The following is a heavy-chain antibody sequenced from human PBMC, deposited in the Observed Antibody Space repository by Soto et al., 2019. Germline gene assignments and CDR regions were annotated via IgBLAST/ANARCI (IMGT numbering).Heavy chain of an antibody. CDR2: INAYNGNT. Sequence: QVQLVQSGAEVKKPGASVKVSCKASGYTFTSYGISWXXXXXXXGLEWMGWINAYNGNTKYAQKLQGRVTMTTDTXXXXXXXXXXXXXXXXXXXXXXXXXXXISIFDYWGQGTLVTVSS. CDR1: GYTFTSYG. CDR3: XXXXXISIFDY. D-gene: IGHD2-2*01. J-gene: IGHJ4*02. V-gene: IGHV1-18*01.